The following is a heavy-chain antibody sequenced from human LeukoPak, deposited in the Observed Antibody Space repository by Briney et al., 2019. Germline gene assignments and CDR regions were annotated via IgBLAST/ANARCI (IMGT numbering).Heavy chain of an antibody. CDR2: INPNSGGT. J-gene: IGHJ1*01. D-gene: IGHD5-18*01. CDR3: ARGSFSADAPLVLDYFHH. Sequence: ASVKVSCKASGYTFTGYYIHWVRQAPGQGLEWMGWINPNSGGTNYAQKFQGRVTMTRDTSISTAYMELSRLRADDTAVYYCARGSFSADAPLVLDYFHHWGQGTLVTVSS. CDR1: GYTFTGYY. V-gene: IGHV1-2*02.